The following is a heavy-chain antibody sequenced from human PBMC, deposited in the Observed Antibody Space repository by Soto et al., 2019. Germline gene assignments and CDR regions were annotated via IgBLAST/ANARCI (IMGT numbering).Heavy chain of an antibody. D-gene: IGHD5-12*01. J-gene: IGHJ6*02. CDR1: GYTFTSYG. CDR3: ARLKWLRFQGGVDV. V-gene: IGHV1-18*01. CDR2: ISAYNGNT. Sequence: QVQLVQSGAEVKKPGASVQVSCKASGYTFTSYGISWVRQAPGQGLEWMGWISAYNGNTNYEQKLQGRVNMTTDTSTRTAYMELRSLRADDKAVYYCARLKWLRFQGGVDVWGQGTTVTVSS.